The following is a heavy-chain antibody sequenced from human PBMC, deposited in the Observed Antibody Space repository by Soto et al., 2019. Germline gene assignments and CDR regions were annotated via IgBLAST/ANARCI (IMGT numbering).Heavy chain of an antibody. D-gene: IGHD2-2*01. V-gene: IGHV4-31*02. CDR3: ERSVEVSLHYFVS. Sequence: TLSLTCTVSGGSISNGYYYWSWVRQNPGKGLEWIGHVYHSGRTYYNPSLKSRVGITVDTSKNQFSLNLNSVTDADTALYYCERSVEVSLHYFVSWGQGIPLTISS. CDR1: GGSISNGYYY. J-gene: IGHJ4*02. CDR2: VYHSGRT.